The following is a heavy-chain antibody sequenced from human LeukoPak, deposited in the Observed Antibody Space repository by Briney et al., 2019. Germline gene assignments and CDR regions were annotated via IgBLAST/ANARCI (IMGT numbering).Heavy chain of an antibody. CDR3: ARHSVWYGELLYYYYYMDV. D-gene: IGHD3-10*01. J-gene: IGHJ6*03. V-gene: IGHV5-51*01. CDR2: IYPGDSDT. Sequence: GKSLKISCKGSGYSFTSYWIGWVRPMPGKGVDWMGIIYPGDSDTRYSPSCQGQVTNSADKSISTAYLQWSNLKASDTAMYFCARHSVWYGELLYYYYYMDVWGKGTTVTVSS. CDR1: GYSFTSYW.